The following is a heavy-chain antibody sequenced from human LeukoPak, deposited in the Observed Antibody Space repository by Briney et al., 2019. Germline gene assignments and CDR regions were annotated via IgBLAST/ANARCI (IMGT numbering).Heavy chain of an antibody. J-gene: IGHJ5*02. CDR2: ISSSSSYI. V-gene: IGHV3-21*01. Sequence: GGSLRLPCAASGFTFSSYTMNWVRQAPGKGLEWVSSISSSSSYIYYADSVKGRFTISRDNAKNSLYLQMNSLRAEDTAVYYCARGLIFGVVNNWFDPWGQGTLVTVSS. CDR3: ARGLIFGVVNNWFDP. CDR1: GFTFSSYT. D-gene: IGHD3-3*01.